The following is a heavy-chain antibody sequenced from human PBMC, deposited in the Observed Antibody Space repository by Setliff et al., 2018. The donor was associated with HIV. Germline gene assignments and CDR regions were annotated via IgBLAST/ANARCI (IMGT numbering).Heavy chain of an antibody. CDR2: FDPELGET. CDR3: ATDNREGVGTPYYFDY. V-gene: IGHV1-24*01. Sequence: PSVKVSCKVSGYTLTKLSMHWVRQAPEKGLEWMGGFDPELGETFFAQNFRGRLTMTQDTSTDTAYMELTSLRSDDTAMYYCATDNREGVGTPYYFDYWGQGTQVTVSS. J-gene: IGHJ4*02. D-gene: IGHD1-26*01. CDR1: GYTLTKLS.